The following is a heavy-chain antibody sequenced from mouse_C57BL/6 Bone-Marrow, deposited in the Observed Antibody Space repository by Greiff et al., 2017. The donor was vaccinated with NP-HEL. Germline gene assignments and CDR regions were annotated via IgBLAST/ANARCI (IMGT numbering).Heavy chain of an antibody. J-gene: IGHJ3*01. D-gene: IGHD4-1*01. CDR2: IDPENGDT. Sequence: VQLQQSGAELVRPGASVKLSCTASGFNIKDDYMHWVKQRPEQGLEWIGWIDPENGDTEYASKFQGKATITADTSSNTAYLQLSSLTSEDTAVYYCTPTGTRAYWGQGTLVTVSA. CDR1: GFNIKDDY. CDR3: TPTGTRAY. V-gene: IGHV14-4*01.